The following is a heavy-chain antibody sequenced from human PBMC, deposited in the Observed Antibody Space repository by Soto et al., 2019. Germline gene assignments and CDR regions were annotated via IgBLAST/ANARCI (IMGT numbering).Heavy chain of an antibody. CDR3: ARDLPGGGSDY. V-gene: IGHV3-53*01. D-gene: IGHD3-16*01. CDR2: IYSGGST. CDR1: GFTVSSNY. Sequence: GGSLRLSCAASGFTVSSNYMSWVRQAPGKGLEWVSVIYSGGSTYYADSVKGRFTISRDNSKNTLYLQMNSLRAEDTDVYYCARDLPGGGSDYWGQGTLVTVSS. J-gene: IGHJ4*02.